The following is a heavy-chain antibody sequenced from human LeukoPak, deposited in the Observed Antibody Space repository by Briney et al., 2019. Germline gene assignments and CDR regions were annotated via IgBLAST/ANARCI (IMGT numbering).Heavy chain of an antibody. CDR3: KWEPKY. V-gene: IGHV3-66*01. CDR2: IYGGGST. J-gene: IGHJ4*02. CDR1: GFTFSSYS. D-gene: IGHD1-26*01. Sequence: GGSLRLSCAASGFTFSSYSMNWVRQAPGKGLDWVSVIYGGGSTHYADSVKGRFTISRDNSKNTVYLQMNSLRAEDTAIYYCKWEPKYWGQGTLVTVSS.